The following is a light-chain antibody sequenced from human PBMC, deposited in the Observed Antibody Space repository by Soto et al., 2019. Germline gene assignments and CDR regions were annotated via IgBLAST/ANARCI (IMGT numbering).Light chain of an antibody. CDR1: QTISTY. J-gene: IGKJ2*01. CDR3: QHSDSTPYT. V-gene: IGKV1-39*01. Sequence: DIQMTQSPSSLSASVGDRVTITCRASQTISTYLNWYQQKPGKAPRLLIYDASSLLSGVPSRFSGSGSGTDVTLTIASLQPEDFSTYYCQHSDSTPYTFGQGTKVEI. CDR2: DAS.